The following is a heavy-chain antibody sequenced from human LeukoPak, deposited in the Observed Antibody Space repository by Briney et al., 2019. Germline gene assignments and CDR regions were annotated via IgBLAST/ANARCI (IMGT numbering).Heavy chain of an antibody. J-gene: IGHJ6*03. CDR3: ARAAHTIFGVVSPYYYYYMDV. CDR2: ISAYNGNT. CDR1: GYTFTIYG. V-gene: IGHV1-18*01. D-gene: IGHD3-3*01. Sequence: GASVKVSCKASGYTFTIYGISWVRQAPGQGLEWMGWISAYNGNTNYAQKLQGRVTMTTDTSTSTAYMELRSLRSDDTAVYYCARAAHTIFGVVSPYYYYYMDVWGKGTTVTVSS.